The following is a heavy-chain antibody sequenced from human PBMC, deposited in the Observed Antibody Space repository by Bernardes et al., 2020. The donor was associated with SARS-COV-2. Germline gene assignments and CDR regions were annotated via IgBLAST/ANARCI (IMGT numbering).Heavy chain of an antibody. CDR2: IYWDDDK. D-gene: IGHD3-3*01. V-gene: IGHV2-5*02. CDR3: AHRLDWSAYNFADPFDI. J-gene: IGHJ3*02. CDR1: GFSLSTSGVA. Sequence: SGPTLVKPTQTLTLTCIFSGFSLSTSGVAVGWIRQPPGKALEWLALIYWDDDKRFSPSLKSRLTITKGTSENRVVLTMTNMDPVDTATYYCAHRLDWSAYNFADPFDIWGQGTMVTVSS.